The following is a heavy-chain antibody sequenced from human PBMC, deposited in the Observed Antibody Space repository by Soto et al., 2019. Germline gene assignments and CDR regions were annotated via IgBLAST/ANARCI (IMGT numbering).Heavy chain of an antibody. D-gene: IGHD5-12*01. CDR2: LLSRNGDT. CDR3: VPYYSGYAGANAFDI. V-gene: IGHV1-18*01. CDR1: GYTFNIYG. Sequence: ASVKVSCKASGYTFNIYGITWVRQAPGQGLEWMGWLLSRNGDTKYAQKLPGRVTMTTDTSTSTAYMELRSLRSDDTAVYYCVPYYSGYAGANAFDIWGQGTMVTVSS. J-gene: IGHJ3*02.